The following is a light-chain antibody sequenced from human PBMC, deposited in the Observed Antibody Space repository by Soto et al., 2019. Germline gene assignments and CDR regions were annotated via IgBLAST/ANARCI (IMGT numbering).Light chain of an antibody. CDR1: QSVSSY. J-gene: IGKJ5*01. Sequence: EFVLTQSPATLSLSPGERATLSCRASQSVSSYLAWYQQKPGQAPRLLIYDASNRATGIPARFSGSGSGTDFTLTISSLDPEDFAVYYCQQRSNWPITFGQGTRLVIK. CDR3: QQRSNWPIT. CDR2: DAS. V-gene: IGKV3-11*01.